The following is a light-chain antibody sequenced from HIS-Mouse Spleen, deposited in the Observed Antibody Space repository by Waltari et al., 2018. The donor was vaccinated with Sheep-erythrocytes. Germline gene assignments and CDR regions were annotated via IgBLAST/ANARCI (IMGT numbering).Light chain of an antibody. CDR2: EDS. V-gene: IGLV3-10*01. CDR3: YSTDSSGNHWV. CDR1: ALPKKY. Sequence: SYELTQPPSVSVSPGQTARITCSGDALPKKYAYWYQQKSGPAPVLVIYEDSKRPPGFPKRFSGSSSGTMATLTISGAQVEDEADYYCYSTDSSGNHWVFGGGTKLTVL. J-gene: IGLJ3*02.